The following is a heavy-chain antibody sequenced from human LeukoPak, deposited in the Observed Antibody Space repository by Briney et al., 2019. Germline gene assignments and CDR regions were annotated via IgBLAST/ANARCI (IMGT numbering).Heavy chain of an antibody. CDR2: ISGSGGST. Sequence: GGSLRLSCAASGFTFSSYAMSWVRQAPGKGLEWVSAISGSGGSTYYANSVKGRFTISRDSSKNTLYLQMNSLRAEDTAVYYCARVGCSSTSCYLYHYYYMDVWGKGTTVTVSS. CDR1: GFTFSSYA. D-gene: IGHD2-2*01. CDR3: ARVGCSSTSCYLYHYYYMDV. V-gene: IGHV3-23*01. J-gene: IGHJ6*03.